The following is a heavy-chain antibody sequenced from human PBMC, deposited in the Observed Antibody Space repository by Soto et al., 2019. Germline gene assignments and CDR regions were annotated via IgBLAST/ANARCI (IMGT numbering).Heavy chain of an antibody. CDR3: ATQDFRGTTGTT. D-gene: IGHD1-1*01. CDR1: GFTFSRYA. J-gene: IGHJ4*02. Sequence: GGSLRLSCAASGFTFSRYAIVWVRQAPGKGLEWVSVISGSGGNIHYADSVKGRFTISRDNSKNTLYLQMNSLRVEDTAVYNCATQDFRGTTGTTWGQGTRVTVPQ. CDR2: ISGSGGNI. V-gene: IGHV3-23*01.